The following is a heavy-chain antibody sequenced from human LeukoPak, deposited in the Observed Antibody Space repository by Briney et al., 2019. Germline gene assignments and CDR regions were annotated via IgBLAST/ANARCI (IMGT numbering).Heavy chain of an antibody. Sequence: ASVKVSCTAAGGTFSSYAISWVRQAPGQGLEWMGRITPILGRANYAQKFQGRVTITADKSTSTAYMELSSLRSEDTAVYYCARGSQSMVRGVIGYYYGMDVWGQGTTVTVSS. CDR2: ITPILGRA. J-gene: IGHJ6*02. CDR3: ARGSQSMVRGVIGYYYGMDV. CDR1: GGTFSSYA. V-gene: IGHV1-69*04. D-gene: IGHD3-10*01.